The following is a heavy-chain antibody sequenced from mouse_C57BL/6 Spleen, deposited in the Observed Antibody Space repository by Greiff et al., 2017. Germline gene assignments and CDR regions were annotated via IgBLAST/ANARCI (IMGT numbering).Heavy chain of an antibody. V-gene: IGHV5-6*01. CDR3: ARHDYYGSSYVRFAY. J-gene: IGHJ3*01. CDR2: ISSGGSYT. Sequence: EVQGVESGGDFVKPGGSLKLSCAASGFTFSSYGMSWVRQTPDKRLEWVATISSGGSYTYYPDSVKGRFTISRDNAKNTLYLQMSSLKSEDTAMYYCARHDYYGSSYVRFAYWGQGTLVTVSA. D-gene: IGHD1-1*01. CDR1: GFTFSSYG.